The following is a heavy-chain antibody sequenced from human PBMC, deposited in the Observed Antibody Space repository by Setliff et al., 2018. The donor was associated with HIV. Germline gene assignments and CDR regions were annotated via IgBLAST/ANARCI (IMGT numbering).Heavy chain of an antibody. CDR2: IYYTGST. Sequence: SETLSLTCTVSGCSISSRGDYWSWVRQHPGKGLEWIGYIYYTGSTYSNPSLQSRVRISVDTSKNQFSLRLNSVTAADTAVYYCARDSANGKTANLNYLDVWGKGTTVTVSS. V-gene: IGHV4-31*03. D-gene: IGHD2-8*01. CDR3: ARDSANGKTANLNYLDV. CDR1: GCSISSRGDY. J-gene: IGHJ6*03.